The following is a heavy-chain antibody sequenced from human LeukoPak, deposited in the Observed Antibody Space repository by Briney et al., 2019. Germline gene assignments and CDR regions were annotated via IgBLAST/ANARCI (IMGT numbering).Heavy chain of an antibody. CDR1: GGSISSYY. Sequence: ASETLSLTCTVPGGSISSYYWSWIRQPPGKGLEWIGYIYYSGSTNYNPSLKSRVTISVDTSKNQFSLKLSSVTAADTAVYYCARDGSGRKKDAFDIWGQGTMVTVSS. D-gene: IGHD3-10*01. CDR2: IYYSGST. V-gene: IGHV4-59*12. CDR3: ARDGSGRKKDAFDI. J-gene: IGHJ3*02.